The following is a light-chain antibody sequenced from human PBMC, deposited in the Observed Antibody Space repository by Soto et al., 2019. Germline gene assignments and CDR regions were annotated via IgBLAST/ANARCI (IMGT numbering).Light chain of an antibody. Sequence: EIVLTQSPATLSLSPGERATLSCWASQSVNRYLVWYQQKPGQAPRLLMYDASKSATGIPARFSGSGSGTDFTLTISSLEPEDFAVYYCQRRDIWPWTFGQGTKVDIK. J-gene: IGKJ1*01. CDR2: DAS. CDR3: QRRDIWPWT. CDR1: QSVNRY. V-gene: IGKV3-11*01.